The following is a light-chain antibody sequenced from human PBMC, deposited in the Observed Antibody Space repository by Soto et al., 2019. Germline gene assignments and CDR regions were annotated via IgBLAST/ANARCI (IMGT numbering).Light chain of an antibody. V-gene: IGKV3-20*01. CDR3: QQYVSWT. J-gene: IGKJ1*01. Sequence: EIVLTQSPGTLSVSPGERATLSCRASQTISSNYLAWYQQKPAQAPSLLIYGTSSRATGIPDRFSGSGSGTDFTLTIIRLEPEDSAIYYCQQYVSWTFGQGTKVEIQ. CDR1: QTISSNY. CDR2: GTS.